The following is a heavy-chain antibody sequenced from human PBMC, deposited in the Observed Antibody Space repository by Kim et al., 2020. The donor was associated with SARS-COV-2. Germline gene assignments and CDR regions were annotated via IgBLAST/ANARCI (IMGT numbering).Heavy chain of an antibody. D-gene: IGHD3-10*01. CDR2: INPNSGGT. CDR1: GYTFTGYY. V-gene: IGHV1-2*06. J-gene: IGHJ5*02. CDR3: ARALVQGVLRNWFDP. Sequence: ASVKVSCKASGYTFTGYYMHWVRQAPGQGLEWMGRINPNSGGTNYAQKFQGRVTMTRDTSISTAYMELSRLRSDDTAVYYCARALVQGVLRNWFDPWGQGTLVTVSS.